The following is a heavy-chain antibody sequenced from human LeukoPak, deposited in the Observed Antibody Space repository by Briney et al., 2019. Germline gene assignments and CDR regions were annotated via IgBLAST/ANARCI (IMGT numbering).Heavy chain of an antibody. Sequence: GSPRLSCEASGFSSYSMSWVRQAPGKGLEWVSYISSSSSTIYYADSVKGRFTISRDNAKNSLYLQMNSLRVEDTAVYYCARGIVSGSYPRLDYWGQGTLVTVFS. D-gene: IGHD1-26*01. J-gene: IGHJ4*02. CDR3: ARGIVSGSYPRLDY. V-gene: IGHV3-48*04. CDR1: GFSSYS. CDR2: ISSSSSTI.